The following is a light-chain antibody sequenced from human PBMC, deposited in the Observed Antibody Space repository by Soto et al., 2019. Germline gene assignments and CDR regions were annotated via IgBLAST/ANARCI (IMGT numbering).Light chain of an antibody. Sequence: QSVLTQPASVSGSPGQSITISCTGTSSDVGGYNYVSWYQQHPGKAPKLMIYDVSNRPSGVSNRFSGSKSGNTASLTISGLQAEDEADYYCSSYTSSSTVVFGTGT. CDR1: SSDVGGYNY. J-gene: IGLJ1*01. V-gene: IGLV2-14*01. CDR3: SSYTSSSTVV. CDR2: DVS.